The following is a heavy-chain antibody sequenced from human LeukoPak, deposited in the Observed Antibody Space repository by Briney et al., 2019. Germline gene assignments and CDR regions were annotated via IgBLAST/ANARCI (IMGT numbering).Heavy chain of an antibody. J-gene: IGHJ4*02. CDR1: GFTFSNYYY. D-gene: IGHD3-22*01. CDR3: ARDAQSFYYETGGYYFEY. Sequence: SETLSLTCAVSGFTFSNYYYQGLLRQPPGKGLELVWSSYDRSGKYYNPSLKSRFTISKDTSKNTFSLHLNTVTAADTAVYYCARDAQSFYYETGGYYFEYWGQGTLVTVSS. V-gene: IGHV4-38-2*02. CDR2: SYDRSGK.